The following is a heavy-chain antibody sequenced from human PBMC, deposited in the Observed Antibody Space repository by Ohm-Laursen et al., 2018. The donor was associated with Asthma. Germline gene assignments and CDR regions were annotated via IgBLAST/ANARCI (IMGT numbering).Heavy chain of an antibody. Sequence: SLRLSCSASGFTFRTYAMHWVRQAPGKGLEWVAVGGSYYDGGLKYYADSVNGRFTVSRDDSKNTLYLQMNSLRPDDTAVYYCARDVMEWYLPAFDFWGQGTLVTVSS. D-gene: IGHD3-3*01. CDR1: GFTFRTYA. CDR3: ARDVMEWYLPAFDF. V-gene: IGHV3-30-3*01. J-gene: IGHJ4*02. CDR2: GGSYYDGGLK.